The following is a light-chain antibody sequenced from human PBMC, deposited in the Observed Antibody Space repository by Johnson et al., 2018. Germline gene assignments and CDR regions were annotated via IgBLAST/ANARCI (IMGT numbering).Light chain of an antibody. CDR2: ENN. CDR3: GTWDSSLSAGNV. CDR1: SSNIGNNY. Sequence: QSVLTQPPSVSAAPGQKVTISCSGSSSNIGNNYVSWYQQLPGTDPKLLIYENNKRPSGIPDRFSGSKSGTSATLGITGLQTGDEADDYCGTWDSSLSAGNVFGTGTKVTVL. J-gene: IGLJ1*01. V-gene: IGLV1-51*02.